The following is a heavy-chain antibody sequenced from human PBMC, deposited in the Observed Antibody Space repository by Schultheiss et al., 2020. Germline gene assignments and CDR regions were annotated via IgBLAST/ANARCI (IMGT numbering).Heavy chain of an antibody. V-gene: IGHV3-74*01. CDR2: INTDGSST. J-gene: IGHJ6*02. CDR1: GLTFSSYW. D-gene: IGHD5-18*01. CDR3: ASQRYTYGSVFYYYGVDV. Sequence: GGSLRLSCAASGLTFSSYWMHWVRQAPGKGLVWVSRINTDGSSTIYADSVKGRFTISRDNAKNTLYLQMNSLRAEDTAVYYCASQRYTYGSVFYYYGVDVWGQGTTVNVYS.